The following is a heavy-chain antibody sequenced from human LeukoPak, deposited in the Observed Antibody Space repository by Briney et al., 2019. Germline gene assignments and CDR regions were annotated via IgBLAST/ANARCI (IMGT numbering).Heavy chain of an antibody. CDR3: ARLRAIYQYQLLYYYYGMDV. CDR2: VNPNSGNT. CDR1: GYTFTSYD. V-gene: IGHV1-8*01. J-gene: IGHJ6*02. D-gene: IGHD2-2*01. Sequence: ASVKVSCKASGYTFTSYDINWVRQATGQGLEWMGWVNPNSGNTGYAQKFQGRVTMTRNTSISTAYMELSSLRSEDTAVYYCARLRAIYQYQLLYYYYGMDVWGQGTTVTVSS.